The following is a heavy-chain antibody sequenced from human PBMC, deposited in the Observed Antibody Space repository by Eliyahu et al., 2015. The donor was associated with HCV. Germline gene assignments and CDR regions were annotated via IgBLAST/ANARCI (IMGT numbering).Heavy chain of an antibody. J-gene: IGHJ5*02. D-gene: IGHD6-19*01. CDR3: ASGGGGIAVAGTGGWFDP. CDR2: SHYSGST. CDR1: GGSITTXX. V-gene: IGHV4-59*01. Sequence: QVQLQESGPGLVKPSETLSLTCTVSGGSITTXXWSWIRQPPGKGLEWIGYSHYSGSTNYNPSLKSRVTISLDTSKNQFSLNLTSVTAADTAVYYCASGGGGIAVAGTGGWFDPWGQGTLVTVSS.